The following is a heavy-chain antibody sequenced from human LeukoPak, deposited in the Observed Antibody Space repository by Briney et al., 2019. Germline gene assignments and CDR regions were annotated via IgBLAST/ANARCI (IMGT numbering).Heavy chain of an antibody. J-gene: IGHJ4*02. D-gene: IGHD4-11*01. Sequence: PGGSLRLSCAASGFTFSSYAMSWVRQAPGKGLEWVSAISGSGGNTYYADSVKGRFTISRDNSKNTLYLQMNSLRAEDTAVYYCAKDYSNYNYFDYWGQGTLVTVSS. CDR3: AKDYSNYNYFDY. CDR2: ISGSGGNT. CDR1: GFTFSSYA. V-gene: IGHV3-23*01.